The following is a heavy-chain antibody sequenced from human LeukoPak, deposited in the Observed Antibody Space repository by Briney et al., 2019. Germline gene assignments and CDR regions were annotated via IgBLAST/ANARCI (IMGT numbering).Heavy chain of an antibody. D-gene: IGHD2/OR15-2a*01. CDR1: GFTFSSYY. CDR2: IRNTGDNT. V-gene: IGHV3-23*01. Sequence: GGSLRLSCAASGFTFSSYYMSWVRQAPGKGLEWVSAIRNTGDNTYYTDSVKGRFTISRDNSKNTLYLHMNSLRADDTAVYYCVKGINSQDYFSRGDWGQGTLVTVSS. J-gene: IGHJ4*02. CDR3: VKGINSQDYFSRGD.